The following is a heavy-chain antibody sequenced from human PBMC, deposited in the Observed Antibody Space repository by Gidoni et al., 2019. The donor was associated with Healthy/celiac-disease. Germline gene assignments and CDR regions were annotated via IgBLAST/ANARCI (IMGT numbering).Heavy chain of an antibody. CDR3: AKDMGLGYCSGGSCYSLFSAFDI. J-gene: IGHJ3*02. V-gene: IGHV3-9*01. D-gene: IGHD2-15*01. CDR1: GFTFDDYA. CDR2: ISWNSGSI. Sequence: EVQLVESGGGLVQPGRSLRLSCAASGFTFDDYAMHWVRQAPGKGLEWVSGISWNSGSIGYADSVKGRFTISRDNAKNSLYLQMNSLRAEDTALYHCAKDMGLGYCSGGSCYSLFSAFDIWGQGTMVTVSS.